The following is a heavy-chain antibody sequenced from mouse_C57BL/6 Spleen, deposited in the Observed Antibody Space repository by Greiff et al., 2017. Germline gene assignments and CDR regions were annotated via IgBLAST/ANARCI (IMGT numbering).Heavy chain of an antibody. CDR2: ICYDGSN. J-gene: IGHJ1*03. CDR3: ARGDTAVVVHYGYFDV. CDR1: GYSITSGYY. D-gene: IGHD1-1*01. Sequence: EVQLQQSGPGLVKPSQSLSLTCSVTGYSITSGYYWNWIRQFPGNKLEWMGYICYDGSNNYNPSLKNRISITRDTSKNQFFLKLNSVTTEDTATYYCARGDTAVVVHYGYFDVWGTGTTVTVSS. V-gene: IGHV3-6*01.